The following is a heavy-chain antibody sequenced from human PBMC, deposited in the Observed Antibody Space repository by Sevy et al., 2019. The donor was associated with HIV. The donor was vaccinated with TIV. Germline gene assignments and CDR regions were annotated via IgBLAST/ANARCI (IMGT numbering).Heavy chain of an antibody. J-gene: IGHJ6*02. Sequence: GGSLRLSCAASGFTFSSYNMNWVRQAPGKGLEWLANIKEDGDEQYYADSLKGRFSISRDNAKNSLYLQMNSLRAEDTAVYYCVRDWRGYFGSGSAYYYYGMDVWGQGTTVTVSS. CDR2: IKEDGDEQ. CDR1: GFTFSSYN. D-gene: IGHD3-10*01. CDR3: VRDWRGYFGSGSAYYYYGMDV. V-gene: IGHV3-7*03.